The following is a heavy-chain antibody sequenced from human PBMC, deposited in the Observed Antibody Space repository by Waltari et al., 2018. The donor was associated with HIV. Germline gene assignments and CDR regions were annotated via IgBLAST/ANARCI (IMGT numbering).Heavy chain of an antibody. V-gene: IGHV7-4-1*02. CDR1: GYSITSHA. Sequence: QVQLVQSGSELKKPGASVRVSCKASGYSITSHAITWVRQAPGQGRDWMGWTNTDTGDPTHAPAFTGRCVFSVDSTVRTAYLQISSLLVADTAVYYCARTLASSGLVRFDPWGQGTLVTFSS. D-gene: IGHD6-6*01. CDR2: TNTDTGDP. CDR3: ARTLASSGLVRFDP. J-gene: IGHJ5*02.